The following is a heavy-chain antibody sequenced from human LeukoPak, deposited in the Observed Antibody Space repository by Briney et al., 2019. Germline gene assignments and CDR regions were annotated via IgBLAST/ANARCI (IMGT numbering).Heavy chain of an antibody. V-gene: IGHV1-69*13. Sequence: SVKVSCKASGGTFGSNTISWVRQAPGQGLEWMGGIVPIFGTANYAQKFQGRVTITADESTGTAYMELSSLRFEDTAVYYCARAPIRIGVVTPASYYYYYMDVWGKGTTVTVSS. J-gene: IGHJ6*03. CDR1: GGTFGSNT. D-gene: IGHD3-3*01. CDR2: IVPIFGTA. CDR3: ARAPIRIGVVTPASYYYYYMDV.